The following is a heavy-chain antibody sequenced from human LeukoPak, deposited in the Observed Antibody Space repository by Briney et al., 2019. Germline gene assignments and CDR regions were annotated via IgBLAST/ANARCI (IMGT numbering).Heavy chain of an antibody. D-gene: IGHD3-10*02. V-gene: IGHV3-23*01. CDR1: GFTFNNFA. J-gene: IGHJ6*04. CDR3: AELGITMIGGV. Sequence: PGGSLRLSCAASGFTFNNFAMSWVRQAPGKGLEWVSVVSGSGGNTYYAHSVKGRFTISRDNSKNTLYLQMNSLRAEDTAVYYCAELGITMIGGVWGKGTTVTISS. CDR2: VSGSGGNT.